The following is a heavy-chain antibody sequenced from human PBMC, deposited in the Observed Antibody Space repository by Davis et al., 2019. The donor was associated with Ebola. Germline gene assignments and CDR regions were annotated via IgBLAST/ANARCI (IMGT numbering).Heavy chain of an antibody. J-gene: IGHJ4*02. Sequence: GESLKISCAASGFTFSTYAMHWVRQAPGKGLEWEAVISYDGSNKYYADSVKGRFTISRDNSKNTLFLQMSSLRAEDTAVYYCAIPRRYNWNDVEYYFDYWGQGTLVTVSS. CDR2: ISYDGSNK. V-gene: IGHV3-30-3*01. D-gene: IGHD1-1*01. CDR3: AIPRRYNWNDVEYYFDY. CDR1: GFTFSTYA.